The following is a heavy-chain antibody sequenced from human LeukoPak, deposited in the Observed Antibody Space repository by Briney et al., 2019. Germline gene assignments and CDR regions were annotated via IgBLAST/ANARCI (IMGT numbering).Heavy chain of an antibody. J-gene: IGHJ4*02. CDR1: GYTFTGYY. Sequence: GASVKVSCKASGYTFTGYYMHWVRQAPGQGLEWMGWINPNSGGTSYAQKFQGRVTMTRDTSISTAYMELSRLRSEDTAVYYCAENIALTGEFDSWGQGTLVTVSS. V-gene: IGHV1-2*02. CDR2: INPNSGGT. D-gene: IGHD7-27*01. CDR3: AENIALTGEFDS.